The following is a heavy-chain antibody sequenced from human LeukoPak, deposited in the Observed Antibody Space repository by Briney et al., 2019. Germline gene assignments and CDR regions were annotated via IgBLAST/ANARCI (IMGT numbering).Heavy chain of an antibody. Sequence: GGSLRLSCAASGFTFSNYWMSWVRQAPGKGLEWVANIKPDGNEKYYVDSAKGRFTISRDNAKNSLYLQMNSLRAEDTAVYYCAREPEHKPDNFDYWGQGTLVTVSS. J-gene: IGHJ4*02. D-gene: IGHD1-14*01. CDR1: GFTFSNYW. CDR2: IKPDGNEK. CDR3: AREPEHKPDNFDY. V-gene: IGHV3-7*01.